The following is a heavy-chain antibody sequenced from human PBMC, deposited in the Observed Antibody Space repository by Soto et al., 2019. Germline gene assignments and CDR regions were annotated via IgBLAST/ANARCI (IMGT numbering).Heavy chain of an antibody. CDR1: GFTFSSYA. CDR2: ISGSGGST. CDR3: AKDSLYGSGSYNYFDY. D-gene: IGHD3-10*01. Sequence: PGVSLRLSCVASGFTFSSYAMSWVRQAPGKGLEWVPAISGSGGSTYYADSVKGRFTISRDNSKNTLYLQMNSLRAEDTAVYYCAKDSLYGSGSYNYFDYWGQGTLVTVSS. J-gene: IGHJ4*02. V-gene: IGHV3-23*01.